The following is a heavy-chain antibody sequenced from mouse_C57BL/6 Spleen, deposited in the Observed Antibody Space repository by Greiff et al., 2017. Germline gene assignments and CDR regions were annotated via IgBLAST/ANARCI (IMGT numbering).Heavy chain of an antibody. D-gene: IGHD3-3*01. J-gene: IGHJ1*03. Sequence: VQLQQSGPGLVKPGASVKISCKASGYTFTDYYMNWVKPSHGKSLEWIGDINPNNGGTSYNQKFKGKATLTVDKASSTAYMELRSLTSEDSAVYYCARGDEWYFDVWGTGTTVTVSS. CDR3: ARGDEWYFDV. V-gene: IGHV1-26*01. CDR1: GYTFTDYY. CDR2: INPNNGGT.